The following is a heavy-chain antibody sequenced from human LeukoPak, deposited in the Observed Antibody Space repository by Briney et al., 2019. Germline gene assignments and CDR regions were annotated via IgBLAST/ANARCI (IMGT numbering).Heavy chain of an antibody. J-gene: IGHJ4*02. CDR2: ISAYNGNT. Sequence: ASVKVSCKASGYTSTSYGISWVRQAPGQGLEWMGWISAYNGNTNYAQKLQGRVTMTTDTSTSTAYMELRSLRSDDTAVYYCARGLSSITIFGVVTIGIDYWGQGTLVTVSS. CDR3: ARGLSSITIFGVVTIGIDY. D-gene: IGHD3-3*01. CDR1: GYTSTSYG. V-gene: IGHV1-18*01.